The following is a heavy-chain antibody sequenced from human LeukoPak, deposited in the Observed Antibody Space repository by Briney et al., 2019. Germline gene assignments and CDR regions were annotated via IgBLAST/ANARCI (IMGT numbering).Heavy chain of an antibody. CDR3: ARAHSSSGGYFDY. D-gene: IGHD6-6*01. CDR2: IYHSGST. V-gene: IGHV4-30-2*01. Sequence: PSETLSLTCTVSGGSISSGGYYWSWIRQPPGKGLEWIGYIYHSGSTYYNPSLKSRVTISVDRSKNQFSLKLSSVTAADTAVYYCARAHSSSGGYFDYWGQGTLVTVSS. J-gene: IGHJ4*02. CDR1: GGSISSGGYY.